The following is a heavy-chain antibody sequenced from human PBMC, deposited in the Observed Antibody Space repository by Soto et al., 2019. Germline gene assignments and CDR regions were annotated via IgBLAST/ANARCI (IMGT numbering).Heavy chain of an antibody. CDR2: MNQDGTEK. J-gene: IGHJ6*02. CDR1: GFTFSNYW. Sequence: EVQLEEAGGGLVQPGGSLRLCYAASGFTFSNYWMTWVRQAPGKDLEWVANMNQDGTEKYYVDSVKGRFTISRDNAVNSLYLQMNGLRVVDTAIYYCARGHYGMDVWGQGTTVTVSS. V-gene: IGHV3-7*01. CDR3: ARGHYGMDV.